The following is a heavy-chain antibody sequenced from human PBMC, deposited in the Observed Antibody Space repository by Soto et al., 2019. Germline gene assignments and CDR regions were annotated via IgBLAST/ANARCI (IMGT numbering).Heavy chain of an antibody. D-gene: IGHD6-19*01. J-gene: IGHJ5*02. Sequence: ASVKVSCKASGYTFTSYGISWVRQAPGQGLEWMGWISAYNGNTNYAQKPQGRVTMTTDTSKSTAYMELRSLRSDDTAVYYCARVLYSSGWYGPAWFDPWGQGTLVTVSS. V-gene: IGHV1-18*04. CDR2: ISAYNGNT. CDR1: GYTFTSYG. CDR3: ARVLYSSGWYGPAWFDP.